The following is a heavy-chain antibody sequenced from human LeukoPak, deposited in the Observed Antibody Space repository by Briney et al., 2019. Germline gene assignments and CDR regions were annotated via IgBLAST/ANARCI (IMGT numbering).Heavy chain of an antibody. CDR1: GYSISSGYY. CDR2: IYHSGST. J-gene: IGHJ4*02. Sequence: SETLSLTCTVSGYSISSGYYWGWIRQPPGKGLEWIGSIYHSGSTYYNPSLKSRVTISVDTSKNQFSLKLSSVTAADTAVYYCARGSGIAAAEIDYWGQGTLVTVSS. V-gene: IGHV4-38-2*02. CDR3: ARGSGIAAAEIDY. D-gene: IGHD6-13*01.